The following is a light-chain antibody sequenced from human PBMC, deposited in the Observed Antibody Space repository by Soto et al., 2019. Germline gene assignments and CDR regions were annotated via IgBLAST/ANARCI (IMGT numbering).Light chain of an antibody. V-gene: IGLV2-14*03. CDR1: SCDVGGFDH. J-gene: IGLJ1*01. CDR2: DVS. CDR3: KSFTTPNTYV. Sequence: QSVLTQPASVSGSPGQSVTISCTGASCDVGGFDHVSWYQQHPGTVPRLLIYDVSSRPSGVSDRFSGSKSGNTASLTIAGLPAEDAADYYGKSFTTPNTYVFGTGTKLTVL.